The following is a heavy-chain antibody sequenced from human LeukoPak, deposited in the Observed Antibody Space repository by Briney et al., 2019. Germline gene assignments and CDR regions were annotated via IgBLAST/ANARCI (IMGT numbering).Heavy chain of an antibody. CDR1: GGSISSSSYY. V-gene: IGHV4-39*07. CDR3: ARLSDSSSHNWFDP. Sequence: SETLSLTCTVSGGSISSSSYYWGWIRQPPGTGLEWIGSIYYSGSTNYNPSLKSRVTISVDTSKNQFSLKLSSVTAADTAVYYCARLSDSSSHNWFDPWGQGTLVTVSS. CDR2: IYYSGST. J-gene: IGHJ5*02. D-gene: IGHD6-6*01.